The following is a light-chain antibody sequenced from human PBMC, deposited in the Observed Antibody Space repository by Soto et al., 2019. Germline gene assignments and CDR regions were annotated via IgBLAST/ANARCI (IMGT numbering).Light chain of an antibody. J-gene: IGLJ1*01. CDR1: SSNIGAGYD. CDR2: GNS. Sequence: QSVLTQPPSVSGAPGQRVTISCTGSSSNIGAGYDVHWYQQLPGTAPKLLIYGNSNRPSGVPDRFSGSKSGTSASLAITGLQAEDEADYCQSYDSSLSGLDVFGTGTKLTVL. V-gene: IGLV1-40*01. CDR3: QSYDSSLSGLDV.